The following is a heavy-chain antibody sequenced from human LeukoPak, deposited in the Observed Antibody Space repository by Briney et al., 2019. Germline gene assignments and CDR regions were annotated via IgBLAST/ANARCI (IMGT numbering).Heavy chain of an antibody. J-gene: IGHJ3*02. CDR1: GFPFSSNE. Sequence: RGGSLRLSCAASGFPFSSNEMNGVRQAPGKGLEWASYIFSSGSSIYYADSVRGRFTISRDNAKNSLYLQMNSLRAEDTAIYYCVRGGYCSGGTCYKWNAFDIWGQGTRVTVSS. CDR3: VRGGYCSGGTCYKWNAFDI. CDR2: IFSSGSSI. V-gene: IGHV3-48*03. D-gene: IGHD2-15*01.